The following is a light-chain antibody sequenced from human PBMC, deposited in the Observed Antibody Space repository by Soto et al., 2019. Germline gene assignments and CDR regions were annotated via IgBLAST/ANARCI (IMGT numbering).Light chain of an antibody. V-gene: IGKV3-15*01. CDR1: QSLKTDGQPFSDY. J-gene: IGKJ4*01. CDR2: GAS. Sequence: EIVMTQSPATLSVSPGERATLSCRASQSLKTDGQPFSDYLAWYQQKPGQAPRLLIHGASIRATGVPARFSGSGSGKEFTLTISSLQSEDFAVYFCQQYALWPLTFGGGTNVEIK. CDR3: QQYALWPLT.